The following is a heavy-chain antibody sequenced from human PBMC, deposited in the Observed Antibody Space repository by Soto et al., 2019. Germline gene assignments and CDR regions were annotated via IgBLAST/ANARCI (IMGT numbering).Heavy chain of an antibody. CDR3: ARVKRYYYYYYGMDV. Sequence: GGSLRLSCAASGFTFSSYWMSWVRQAPGKGLEWVANIKQDGSEKYYVDSVKGRFTISRDNAKNSLYLQMNSLRAEDTAVYYCARVKRYYYYYYGMDVWGQGTTVTVSS. CDR1: GFTFSSYW. V-gene: IGHV3-7*01. J-gene: IGHJ6*02. D-gene: IGHD1-1*01. CDR2: IKQDGSEK.